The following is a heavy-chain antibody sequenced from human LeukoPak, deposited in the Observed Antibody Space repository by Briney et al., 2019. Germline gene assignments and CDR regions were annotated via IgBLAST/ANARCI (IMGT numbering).Heavy chain of an antibody. J-gene: IGHJ4*02. D-gene: IGHD2-2*01. CDR3: ARAFPLDTDPPSYYFDY. CDR1: GGSISSGSYS. Sequence: SETLSLTCTVSGGSISSGSYSWTWIRQHPGKGLEWIGYIYYSGSTYYNPSLKSRVTISVDTSKNQFSLKLSSVTAADTAVYYCARAFPLDTDPPSYYFDYWGQGTLVTVSS. V-gene: IGHV4-31*03. CDR2: IYYSGST.